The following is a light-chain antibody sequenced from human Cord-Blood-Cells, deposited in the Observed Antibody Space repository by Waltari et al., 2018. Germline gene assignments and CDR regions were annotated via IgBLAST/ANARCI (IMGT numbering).Light chain of an antibody. Sequence: DIVMTQSLLSLPVTPGERASISCRSSQSLLHSNGYNYLDWYLQKPGQSPQLLIYLGSNRASGVPDRFSGSGSGTDFTLKISRVEAEDVGVYYCMQALQTPLTFGGGTKVEIK. CDR3: MQALQTPLT. V-gene: IGKV2-28*01. J-gene: IGKJ4*01. CDR1: QSLLHSNGYNY. CDR2: LGS.